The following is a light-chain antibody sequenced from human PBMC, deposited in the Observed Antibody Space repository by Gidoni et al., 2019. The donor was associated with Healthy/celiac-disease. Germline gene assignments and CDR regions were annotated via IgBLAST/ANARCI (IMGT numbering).Light chain of an antibody. CDR1: SGSIASNY. V-gene: IGLV6-57*02. CDR3: QSYDSSNHEV. J-gene: IGLJ3*02. Sequence: NFMLTQPHSVSESPGKTVTIACTGSSGSIASNYVRWYQQRPGSAPTTVIYEDNQRPSGVPDRFSGSIDSSSNSASLTISGLKTEDEADYYCQSYDSSNHEVFGGGTKLTVL. CDR2: EDN.